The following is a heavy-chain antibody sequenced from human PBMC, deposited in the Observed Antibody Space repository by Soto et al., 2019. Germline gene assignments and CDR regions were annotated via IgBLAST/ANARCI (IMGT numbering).Heavy chain of an antibody. CDR2: VTGDGVTT. J-gene: IGHJ4*01. CDR3: AKRLSYYFDS. CDR1: GLTFSNYS. Sequence: GGSKILSCAASGLTFSNYSMSWVRQAPGKGLEWVSTVTGDGVTTSYADSVKGRFTISRDNSKNTLYLQMSGLRADDTAVYYCAKRLSYYFDSWGHGTLVTVSS. V-gene: IGHV3-23*01. D-gene: IGHD3-16*02.